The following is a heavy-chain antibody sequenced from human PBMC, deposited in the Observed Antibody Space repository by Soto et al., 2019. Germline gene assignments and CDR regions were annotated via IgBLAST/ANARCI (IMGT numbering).Heavy chain of an antibody. CDR3: AKDHRGSNTRGYSGYGPPYYFDY. V-gene: IGHV3-23*01. CDR1: GFTFSSYA. Sequence: VGSLRLSCAASGFTFSSYAMSWVRQAPGKGLEWVSAISGSGGSTYYADSVKGRFTISRDNSKNTLYLQMNSLRAEDTAVYYCAKDHRGSNTRGYSGYGPPYYFDYWGQGTLVTVSS. CDR2: ISGSGGST. J-gene: IGHJ4*02. D-gene: IGHD5-12*01.